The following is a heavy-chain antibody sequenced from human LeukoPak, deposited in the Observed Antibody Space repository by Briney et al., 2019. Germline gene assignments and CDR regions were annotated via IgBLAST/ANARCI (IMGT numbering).Heavy chain of an antibody. Sequence: GGTLRLSCAASGFTFDSYGMSWVRQAPGKGLEWVSAITGSGRSTYYADSVKGQFTISRDNAKNSLYLQMNSLRAEDTAVYYCARSDYGDYAFDYWGQGTLVTVSS. J-gene: IGHJ4*02. CDR2: ITGSGRST. V-gene: IGHV3-23*01. CDR3: ARSDYGDYAFDY. D-gene: IGHD4-17*01. CDR1: GFTFDSYG.